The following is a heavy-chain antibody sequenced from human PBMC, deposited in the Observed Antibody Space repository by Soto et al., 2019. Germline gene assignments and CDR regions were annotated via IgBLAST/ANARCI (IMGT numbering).Heavy chain of an antibody. Sequence: QVQLVESGGGVVQPGRSLRLSCAASGFILSSYGMHWVRQAPGKGLDWVAVIWYDGSNKYYADSVKGRVTISRDNSKKTLYLQMTSLSAEDTAVYYCARGPGAHDYLLYFWGQGTLVTVSS. CDR3: ARGPGAHDYLLYF. CDR1: GFILSSYG. V-gene: IGHV3-33*01. D-gene: IGHD4-17*01. J-gene: IGHJ4*02. CDR2: IWYDGSNK.